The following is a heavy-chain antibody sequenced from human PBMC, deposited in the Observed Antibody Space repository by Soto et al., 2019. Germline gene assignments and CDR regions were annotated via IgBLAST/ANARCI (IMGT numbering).Heavy chain of an antibody. CDR1: GYTFTSYS. CDR2: ISTHNGNT. CDR3: SYESAGPSSYDYVWGSYRYQSSFKR. J-gene: IGHJ4*02. D-gene: IGHD3-16*02. V-gene: IGHV1-18*01. Sequence: GASVKVSCKTSGYTFTSYSIIWVRQAPGQGLEWMGWISTHNGNTNYAQNVQGRVAMTTDTSTSTTYLEVRRLRSDDTAVYYCSYESAGPSSYDYVWGSYRYQSSFKRWGKGTLVTVSS.